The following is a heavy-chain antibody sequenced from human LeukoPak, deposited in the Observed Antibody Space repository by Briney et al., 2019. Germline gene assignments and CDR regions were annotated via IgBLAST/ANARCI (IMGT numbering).Heavy chain of an antibody. CDR3: ARGGGLEVTYDS. V-gene: IGHV4-39*01. J-gene: IGHJ5*01. CDR2: IYYSGFT. CDR1: SYSISNSAYY. Sequence: PSETLSLTCTLASYSISNSAYYWGWIRQPPGKELEWIGTIYYSGFTHYNPSLRSRVAISVDTSKNQFSLNLSSLTAADTAVYYCARGGGLEVTYDSWGEGTLVTVSS. D-gene: IGHD3-16*01.